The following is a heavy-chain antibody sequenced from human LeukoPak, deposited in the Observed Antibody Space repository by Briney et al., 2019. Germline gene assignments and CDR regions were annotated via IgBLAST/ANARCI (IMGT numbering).Heavy chain of an antibody. CDR2: ISGSGDPT. D-gene: IGHD6-13*01. J-gene: IGHJ5*02. CDR1: GFTFSSYA. V-gene: IGHV3-23*01. Sequence: GGSLRLSCAASGFTFSSYAMNWVRQAPGKGLEWVSSISGSGDPTYYAHSVKGRFTVSRDNSKNTLYVQMNSLRAEDTAVYYCAREKFLTAAGTRGSWFDPWGQGTLVAVSS. CDR3: AREKFLTAAGTRGSWFDP.